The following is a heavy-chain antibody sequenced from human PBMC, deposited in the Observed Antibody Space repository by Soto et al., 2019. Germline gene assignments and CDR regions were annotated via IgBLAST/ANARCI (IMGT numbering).Heavy chain of an antibody. D-gene: IGHD7-27*01. CDR1: GGSVSSGSYH. CDR3: ARVGWGGDS. J-gene: IGHJ4*02. Sequence: SETRSLTCIVSGGSVSSGSYHWTWIRQPPGKGLEWIGFIPYNGSPDYNPYLQSRVVISIDRGKNQFSLKMTSVTAVDTAVYFCARVGWGGDSWGQGTLVTVS. V-gene: IGHV4-61*01. CDR2: IPYNGSP.